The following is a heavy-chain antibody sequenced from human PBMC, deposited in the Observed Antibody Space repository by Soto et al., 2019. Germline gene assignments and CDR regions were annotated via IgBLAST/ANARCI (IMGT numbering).Heavy chain of an antibody. V-gene: IGHV1-69*01. Sequence: QVQLVQSGAEVKKPGSSVKVSCKASGGTFSSYAISWVRQAPGQGLEWMGGIIPIFGTANYAQKFQGRVTITADESTSTAYMELSSLRSEDTAMYYCARDDFWSGYTYYYYGMDVWGQGTTVTVSS. D-gene: IGHD3-3*01. CDR1: GGTFSSYA. CDR3: ARDDFWSGYTYYYYGMDV. J-gene: IGHJ6*02. CDR2: IIPIFGTA.